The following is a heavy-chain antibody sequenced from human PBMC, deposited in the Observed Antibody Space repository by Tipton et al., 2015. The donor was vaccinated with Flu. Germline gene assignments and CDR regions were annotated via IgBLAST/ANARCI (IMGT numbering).Heavy chain of an antibody. Sequence: TLSLTCDVSGYSISTDYDWGWIRQPPEKGLEWIGSIHHNGATYYNPSLKSRVTMSVDTSRNQFSLKLTSVTAADTAMYYCARDGHYSSANGALDYWGQGTLVTVSS. D-gene: IGHD2-8*01. CDR3: ARDGHYSSANGALDY. CDR2: IHHNGAT. J-gene: IGHJ4*02. CDR1: GYSISTDYD. V-gene: IGHV4-38-2*02.